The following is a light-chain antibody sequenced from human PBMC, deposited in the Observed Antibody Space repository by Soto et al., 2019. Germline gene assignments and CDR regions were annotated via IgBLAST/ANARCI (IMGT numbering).Light chain of an antibody. CDR2: DAS. CDR1: QYVSSF. CDR3: QQRYNWPPT. Sequence: EIMLTQSPATLSLSPGERATLSCRASQYVSSFLAWYQQKAGQAPRLLIYDASHRATGIPARFSGSGSGTDFTLTINSLEPQDFALYYCQQRYNWPPTFGQGTKVEIK. J-gene: IGKJ1*01. V-gene: IGKV3-11*01.